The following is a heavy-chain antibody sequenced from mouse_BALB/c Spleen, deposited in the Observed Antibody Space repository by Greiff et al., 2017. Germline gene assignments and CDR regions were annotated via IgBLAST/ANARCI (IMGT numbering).Heavy chain of an antibody. J-gene: IGHJ2*01. CDR3: ARDYGYPLFDD. CDR2: INSNGGST. V-gene: IGHV5-6-3*01. Sequence: EVKLVESGGGLVQPGGSLKLSCAASGFTFSSYGMSWVRQTPDKRLELVATINSNGGSTYYPDSVKGRFTISRDNAKNTLYLQMSSLKSEDTAMYYCARDYGYPLFDDWGQGTTLTVSS. CDR1: GFTFSSYG. D-gene: IGHD1-2*01.